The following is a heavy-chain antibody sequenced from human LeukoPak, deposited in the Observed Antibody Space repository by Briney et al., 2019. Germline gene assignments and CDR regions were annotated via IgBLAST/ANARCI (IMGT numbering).Heavy chain of an antibody. CDR2: IYYSGST. V-gene: IGHV4-30-4*01. J-gene: IGHJ4*02. CDR3: ARDKRTTGLDY. Sequence: PSETLSLTCTVSGGSISSGDYYWSWIRQPPGKGLEWIGYIYYSGSTYYNPSLKSRVTISVDTSKNQFSLKLSSVTAADTAVYYCARDKRTTGLDYWGQGTLVPVSS. D-gene: IGHD2/OR15-2a*01. CDR1: GGSISSGDYY.